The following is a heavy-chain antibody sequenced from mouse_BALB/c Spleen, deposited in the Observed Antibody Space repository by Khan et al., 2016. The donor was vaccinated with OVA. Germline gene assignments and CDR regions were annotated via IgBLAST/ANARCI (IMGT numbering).Heavy chain of an antibody. J-gene: IGHJ3*01. CDR3: ARGYFGNYEFVY. CDR1: GYTFTNYW. CDR2: IFPGTGTN. V-gene: IGHV1S132*01. D-gene: IGHD2-1*01. Sequence: VQLQESGAELVKPGASVKLSCKTSGYTFTNYWIQWIKQRPGQGLGWIGQIFPGTGTNYYNQNFKGKATLTVDTSSNTAYMHLSSLTSEDSAVYFCARGYFGNYEFVYWGQGTLVTVSP.